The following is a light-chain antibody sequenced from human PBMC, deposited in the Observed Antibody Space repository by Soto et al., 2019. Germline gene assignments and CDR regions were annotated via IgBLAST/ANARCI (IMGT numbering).Light chain of an antibody. V-gene: IGLV2-14*01. Sequence: QSAVTQPASVSGSPGQSTTISCTGTSSDVGGYKYVSWYQQYPDKAPKLMIYEVSNRPSGVSNRFSGSKSGNTASLTISGLQAEDEADYYCSSYTSSSTYVFGTGTKVTVL. J-gene: IGLJ1*01. CDR3: SSYTSSSTYV. CDR1: SSDVGGYKY. CDR2: EVS.